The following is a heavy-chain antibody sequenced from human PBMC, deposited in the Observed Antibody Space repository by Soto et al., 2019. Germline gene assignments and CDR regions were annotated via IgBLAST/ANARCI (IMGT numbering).Heavy chain of an antibody. CDR2: ISAYNGNT. Sequence: ASVKVSCKASGYTFTSYGISWVRQAPGQGLEWMGWISAYNGNTNYAQKLQGRVTMTTDTSTSTAYMELRSLRSDDTAVYYCARGGYYDSSGYFSAFDIWGQVTMVTVS. D-gene: IGHD3-22*01. CDR3: ARGGYYDSSGYFSAFDI. CDR1: GYTFTSYG. V-gene: IGHV1-18*01. J-gene: IGHJ3*02.